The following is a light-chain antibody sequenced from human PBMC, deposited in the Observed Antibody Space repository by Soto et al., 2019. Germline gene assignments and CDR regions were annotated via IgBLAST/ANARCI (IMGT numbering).Light chain of an antibody. CDR1: QSVSSN. Sequence: EIVMTQSPATLSVSPGERATLSCRASQSVSSNLAWYQQKPGQAPRLLIYGASTRATGIPARFSGSGSGTEFXLTISTLEPEDFAVYYCQQYGSSGVTFGPGTKVDIK. V-gene: IGKV3-15*01. J-gene: IGKJ3*01. CDR3: QQYGSSGVT. CDR2: GAS.